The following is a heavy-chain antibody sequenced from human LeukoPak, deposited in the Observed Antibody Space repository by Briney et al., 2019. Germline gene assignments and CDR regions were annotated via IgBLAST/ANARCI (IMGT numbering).Heavy chain of an antibody. Sequence: PSETLSLTCNVSGGSIRGYYWSWIRQPPGKGLEWIGYIYSSGSTNYNPSLKSRVTMSVDTSKNQFSLKVSSVTAADTAVYYCARGSSFDYWGQGTLVTVSS. CDR1: GGSIRGYY. CDR2: IYSSGST. V-gene: IGHV4-59*12. CDR3: ARGSSFDY. J-gene: IGHJ4*02.